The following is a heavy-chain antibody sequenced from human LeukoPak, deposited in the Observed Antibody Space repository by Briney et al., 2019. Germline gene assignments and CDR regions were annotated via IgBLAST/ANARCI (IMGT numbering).Heavy chain of an antibody. D-gene: IGHD6-19*01. CDR1: GFTFSSYA. CDR2: ISGSGAST. CDR3: ARGFIAVTGRGAFDI. Sequence: PGGSLRLSCAASGFTFSSYAMKWVRQAPGKGLEWVSTISGSGASTYYADSVKGRFTISRDNSQNTVYLQMNSLRAEDTAVYYCARGFIAVTGRGAFDIWGQGTMVTVSS. V-gene: IGHV3-23*01. J-gene: IGHJ3*02.